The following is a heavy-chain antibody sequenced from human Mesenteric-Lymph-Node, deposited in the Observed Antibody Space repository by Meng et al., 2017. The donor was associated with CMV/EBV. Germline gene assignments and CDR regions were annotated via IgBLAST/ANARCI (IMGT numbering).Heavy chain of an antibody. D-gene: IGHD3-9*01. J-gene: IGHJ4*02. CDR1: GGSFSGYY. Sequence: QGELRQGAAGPLKPSGTLSVTWSVYGGSFSGYYWNWIRQSPEKGLEWIGEINHSGSTTYNPSFTSRIIISVDTSTNQISLNMSSVTAADTAVYYCARGSSYDILTGYFDYWGQGALVTVSS. V-gene: IGHV4-34*01. CDR3: ARGSSYDILTGYFDY. CDR2: INHSGST.